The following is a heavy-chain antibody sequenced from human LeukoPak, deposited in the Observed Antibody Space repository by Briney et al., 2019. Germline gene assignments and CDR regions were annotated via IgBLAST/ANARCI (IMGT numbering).Heavy chain of an antibody. V-gene: IGHV1-18*01. D-gene: IGHD2-2*01. J-gene: IGHJ6*03. CDR1: GYTFTSYG. Sequence: ASVKVSCKASGYTFTSYGISWVRQAPGQGLEWMGWISAYNGNTNYAQKLQGRVTMTTDTSTSTAYMELRSLRSDDTAVYYCARDKVYCSSTSCYQGYYYMDVWGKGTTVTVSS. CDR2: ISAYNGNT. CDR3: ARDKVYCSSTSCYQGYYYMDV.